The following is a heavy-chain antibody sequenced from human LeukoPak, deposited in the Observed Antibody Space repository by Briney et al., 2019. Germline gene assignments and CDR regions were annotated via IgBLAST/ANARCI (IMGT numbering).Heavy chain of an antibody. D-gene: IGHD3-9*01. CDR3: AREGNHYDILTGYYYAYYYDY. CDR2: ISYDGSNK. J-gene: IGHJ4*02. V-gene: IGHV3-30-3*01. CDR1: GFAFSSYA. Sequence: PGGSLRLSCAASGFAFSSYAMHWVRQAPGKGLEWVAVISYDGSNKYYADSVKGRFTISRDNSKNTLYLQMNSLRAGDTAVYYCAREGNHYDILTGYYYAYYYDYWGQGTLVTVSS.